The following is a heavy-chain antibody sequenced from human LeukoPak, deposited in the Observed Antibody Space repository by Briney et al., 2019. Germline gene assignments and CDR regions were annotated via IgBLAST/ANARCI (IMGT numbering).Heavy chain of an antibody. CDR3: ARDLHIAARPSLFDY. CDR1: GYTFTGYY. Sequence: ASVKVSCKASGYTFTGYYMYWVRQAPGQGLEWMGWINPNSGGTNYAQKFQGRVTMTRDTSISTAYMELSRLRSDDTAVYYCARDLHIAARPSLFDYWGQGTLVTVSS. CDR2: INPNSGGT. D-gene: IGHD6-6*01. J-gene: IGHJ4*02. V-gene: IGHV1-2*02.